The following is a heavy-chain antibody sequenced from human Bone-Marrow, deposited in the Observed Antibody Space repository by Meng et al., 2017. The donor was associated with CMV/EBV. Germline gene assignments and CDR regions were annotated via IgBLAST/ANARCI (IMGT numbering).Heavy chain of an antibody. CDR2: INPNSGGT. D-gene: IGHD1-26*01. Sequence: ASVKVSCKASGYTFTGYYMHWVRQAPGQGLEWMGWINPNSGGTNYAQKFQGRVTMTRDTSISTAYMELSRLRSDDTAVYYCASPTRYSGSESAFDIWGQGTIVTASS. CDR1: GYTFTGYY. V-gene: IGHV1-2*02. J-gene: IGHJ3*02. CDR3: ASPTRYSGSESAFDI.